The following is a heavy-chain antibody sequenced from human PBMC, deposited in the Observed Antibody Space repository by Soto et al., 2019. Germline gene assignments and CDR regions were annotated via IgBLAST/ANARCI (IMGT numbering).Heavy chain of an antibody. CDR2: ISAYNGNT. CDR3: ARDCRYYYDSSGYRPVYYSMDV. Sequence: ASVKVSCKASGYTFTSYGISWVRQAPGQGLEWMGWISAYNGNTNYAQKLQGRVTMTTDTSTSTAYMELRSLRSDDTAVYYCARDCRYYYDSSGYRPVYYSMDVWGQGTTVTVSS. CDR1: GYTFTSYG. V-gene: IGHV1-18*01. D-gene: IGHD3-22*01. J-gene: IGHJ6*02.